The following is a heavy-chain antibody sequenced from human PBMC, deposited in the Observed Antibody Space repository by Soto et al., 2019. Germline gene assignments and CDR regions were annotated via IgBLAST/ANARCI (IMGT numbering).Heavy chain of an antibody. CDR3: SRCRSTNWYLDL. D-gene: IGHD2-8*01. Sequence: EVQLLESGGGLVQPGGSLRLSCAASGFTFSNYAMSWVSQAPGKGLEWVSSISGGSDSTYYTDSVKGRFTMSRDNSKNTLYLQLDSLRAEDTAVYYCSRCRSTNWYLDLWGRGTLVTVSS. J-gene: IGHJ2*01. V-gene: IGHV3-23*01. CDR2: ISGGSDST. CDR1: GFTFSNYA.